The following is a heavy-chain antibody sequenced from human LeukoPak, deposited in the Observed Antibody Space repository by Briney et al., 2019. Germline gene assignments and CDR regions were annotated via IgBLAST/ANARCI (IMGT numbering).Heavy chain of an antibody. V-gene: IGHV1-46*01. Sequence: VASVKVSCKASGYTFTSYYMHWVRQAPGQGLEWMGIINPSGGSTSYAQKFQGRVTMTRDTSTSTVYMELSSLRSEDTAVYYCARVRGIVGATFLYYYYGMGVWGQGTTVTVSS. J-gene: IGHJ6*02. D-gene: IGHD1-26*01. CDR1: GYTFTSYY. CDR3: ARVRGIVGATFLYYYYGMGV. CDR2: INPSGGST.